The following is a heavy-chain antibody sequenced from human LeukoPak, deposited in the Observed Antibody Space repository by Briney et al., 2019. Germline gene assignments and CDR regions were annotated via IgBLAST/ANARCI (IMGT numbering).Heavy chain of an antibody. CDR1: GGSFSGYY. J-gene: IGHJ5*02. V-gene: IGHV4-34*01. CDR2: INHSGST. CDR3: ARQFWAHYPA. D-gene: IGHD3-10*01. Sequence: KASETLSLTCAVYGGSFSGYYWSWIRQPPGKGLEWIGEINHSGSTNYNPSLKSRVTISVDTSKNQFSLKLSSVTAADTAVYYCARQFWAHYPAWGQGTLVTVSS.